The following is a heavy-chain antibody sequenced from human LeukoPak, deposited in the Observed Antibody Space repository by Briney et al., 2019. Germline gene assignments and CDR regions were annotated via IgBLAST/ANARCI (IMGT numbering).Heavy chain of an antibody. CDR3: AKPQYSSSSEYFQH. CDR1: GFTFSSYG. J-gene: IGHJ1*01. D-gene: IGHD6-6*01. CDR2: IRYDGSNK. V-gene: IGHV3-30*02. Sequence: GGPLRLSCAASGFTFSSYGMHWVRQAPGKGLEWVAFIRYDGSNKYYADSVKGRFTISRDNSKNTLYLQMNSLRAEDTVVYYCAKPQYSSSSEYFQHWGQGTLVTVSS.